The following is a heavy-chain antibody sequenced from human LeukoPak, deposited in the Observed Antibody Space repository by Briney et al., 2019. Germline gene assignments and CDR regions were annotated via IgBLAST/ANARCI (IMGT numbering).Heavy chain of an antibody. J-gene: IGHJ4*02. D-gene: IGHD4-17*01. CDR2: ISSNSNYI. Sequence: PGGSLRLSCAASGFTFSTYSMNWVRQAPGKGLVWVSSISSNSNYIYYADSVKGRFTISRDNAKNSLYLQMNSLRAEDTAMYYCARDPTVTTSFFDYWGQGTLVTVSS. CDR3: ARDPTVTTSFFDY. CDR1: GFTFSTYS. V-gene: IGHV3-21*01.